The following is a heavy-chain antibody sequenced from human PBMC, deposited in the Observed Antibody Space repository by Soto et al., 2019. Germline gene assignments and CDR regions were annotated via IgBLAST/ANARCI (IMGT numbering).Heavy chain of an antibody. CDR2: ISYSGRT. D-gene: IGHD3-3*01. CDR3: ARGGQDFWSGPFDY. Sequence: SETLSLTCTVSGGSITISSYYWVWIRHPPGKGLEWIGSISYSGRTYYNPSLKSRVTISVDTSRNQFSLKLNSVTAADTAVYYCARGGQDFWSGPFDYWGQGALVTVSS. V-gene: IGHV4-39*07. J-gene: IGHJ4*02. CDR1: GGSITISSYY.